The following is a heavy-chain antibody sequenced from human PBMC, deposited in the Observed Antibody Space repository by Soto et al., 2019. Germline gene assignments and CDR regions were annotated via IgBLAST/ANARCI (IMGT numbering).Heavy chain of an antibody. V-gene: IGHV1-3*01. CDR3: AIVFDDFWSGYPPSWFDP. CDR2: INAGNGNT. CDR1: GYTSTSYA. D-gene: IGHD3-3*01. J-gene: IGHJ5*02. Sequence: ASVKVSCKASGYTSTSYAMHWVRQAPGQRLEWMGWINAGNGNTKYSQKFQGRVTITRDTSASTAYMELSSLRSEDTAVYYCAIVFDDFWSGYPPSWFDPWGQGTLVTVSS.